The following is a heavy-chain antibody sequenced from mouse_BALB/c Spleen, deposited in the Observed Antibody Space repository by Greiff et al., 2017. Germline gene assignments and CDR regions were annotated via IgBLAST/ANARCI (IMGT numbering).Heavy chain of an antibody. CDR1: GYTFTSYW. V-gene: IGHV1-87*01. CDR2: IYPGDGDT. J-gene: IGHJ3*01. Sequence: QVHVKQSGAELARPGASVKLSCKASGYTFTSYWMQWVKQRPGQGLEWIGAIYPGDGDTRYTQKFKGKATLTADKSSSTAYMQLSSLASEDSAVYYCAKNWDTWFAYWGQGTLVTVSA. D-gene: IGHD4-1*01. CDR3: AKNWDTWFAY.